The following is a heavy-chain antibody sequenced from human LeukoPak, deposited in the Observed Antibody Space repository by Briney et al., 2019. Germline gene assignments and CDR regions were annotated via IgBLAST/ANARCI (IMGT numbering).Heavy chain of an antibody. CDR1: GFTVTSHY. V-gene: IGHV3-53*01. Sequence: PGGSLRLSCAASGFTVTSHYMNWVRQAPGKGLEWVSVMYTGGSTYYADSVKGRFTISRDNSKNTLYLQMNSLRDDDTAVYHCARGGRDSGSYSYIDYWGQGTLVTVSS. CDR2: MYTGGST. CDR3: ARGGRDSGSYSYIDY. D-gene: IGHD1-26*01. J-gene: IGHJ4*02.